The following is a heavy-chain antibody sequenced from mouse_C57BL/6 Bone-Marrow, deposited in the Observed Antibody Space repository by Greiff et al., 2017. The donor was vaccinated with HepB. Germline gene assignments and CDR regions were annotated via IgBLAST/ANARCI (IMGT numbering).Heavy chain of an antibody. V-gene: IGHV1-55*01. Sequence: QVQLQQSGAELVKPGASVKMSCKASGYTFTSYWITWVKQRPGQGLEWIGDIYPGSGSTNYNEKFKSKATLTVDTSSSTAYMQLSSLTSEDSAVYYCARDLLTTVVYFDVWGTGTTVTVSS. CDR2: IYPGSGST. D-gene: IGHD1-1*01. J-gene: IGHJ1*03. CDR3: ARDLLTTVVYFDV. CDR1: GYTFTSYW.